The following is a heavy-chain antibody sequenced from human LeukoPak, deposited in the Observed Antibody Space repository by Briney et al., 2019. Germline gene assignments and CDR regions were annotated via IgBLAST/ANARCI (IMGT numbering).Heavy chain of an antibody. J-gene: IGHJ6*03. Sequence: ASVKVSCKASGCTFTGYYIHWVRQAPGQGLEWMGWINPNSGGTNYAQKFQGRVTMTRDTSISTAYMELSRLRSDDTAVYYCAREETDYYYYMDVWGKGTTVTVSS. CDR3: AREETDYYYYMDV. CDR1: GCTFTGYY. V-gene: IGHV1-2*02. CDR2: INPNSGGT.